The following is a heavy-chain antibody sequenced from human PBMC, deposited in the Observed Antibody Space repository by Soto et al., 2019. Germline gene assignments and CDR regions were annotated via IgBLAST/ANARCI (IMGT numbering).Heavy chain of an antibody. CDR2: NNHSGST. Sequence: SETLSLTFGVFGGSFSGYYWSWIRQSPGKALARIGENNHSGSTNYNPSLESRVTISVYRSKNELSLKVQYLISLDTAVYYCVRDGNGYKYGAYFDQRGQGTMITVSS. J-gene: IGHJ4*02. D-gene: IGHD5-18*01. CDR3: VRDGNGYKYGAYFDQ. CDR1: GGSFSGYY. V-gene: IGHV4-34*01.